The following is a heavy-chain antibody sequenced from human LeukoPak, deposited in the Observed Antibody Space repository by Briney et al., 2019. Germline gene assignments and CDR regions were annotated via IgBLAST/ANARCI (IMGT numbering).Heavy chain of an antibody. J-gene: IGHJ4*02. Sequence: GGSLRLSCAASGFIFSNYAMYWVRQAPGKGLEWVSATTGSGGSTFYADSVKGRFTISKDNSRNSLHLQMNSLRAEDTAVYFCARAKGDDVGASPASYWGQGSLVAVS. V-gene: IGHV3-23*01. D-gene: IGHD2-15*01. CDR2: TTGSGGST. CDR3: ARAKGDDVGASPASY. CDR1: GFIFSNYA.